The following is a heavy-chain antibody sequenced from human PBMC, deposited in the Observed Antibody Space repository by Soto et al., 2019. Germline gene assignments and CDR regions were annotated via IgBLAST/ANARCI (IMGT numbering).Heavy chain of an antibody. CDR3: ARDRAGSSSSAGTYYYYGMDV. D-gene: IGHD6-6*01. CDR2: MNPNSGNT. J-gene: IGHJ6*02. CDR1: GYTFTSYD. Sequence: GASVKVSCKASGYTFTSYDINWARQATGQGLEWMGWMNPNSGNTGYAQKFQGRVTMTRNTSISTAYMELSSLRSEDTAVYYCARDRAGSSSSAGTYYYYGMDVWGQGTTVTVSS. V-gene: IGHV1-8*01.